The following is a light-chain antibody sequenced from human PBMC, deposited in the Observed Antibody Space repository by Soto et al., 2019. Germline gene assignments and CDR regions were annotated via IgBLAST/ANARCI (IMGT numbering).Light chain of an antibody. J-gene: IGLJ1*01. Sequence: QSVLTQPPSVSGAPGQRVTISCTGSSSNIGAGYDVHWYQQLPGTAPKLLIYGNSNRPSGVPDRFSGSKSGTSASLAITGLQAEDEADYYCQSYDGSPSVYVPGTGTKVTVL. CDR3: QSYDGSPSVYV. CDR1: SSNIGAGYD. CDR2: GNS. V-gene: IGLV1-40*01.